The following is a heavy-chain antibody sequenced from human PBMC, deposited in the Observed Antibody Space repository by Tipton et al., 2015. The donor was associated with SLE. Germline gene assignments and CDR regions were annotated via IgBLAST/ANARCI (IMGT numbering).Heavy chain of an antibody. CDR1: GGSFSGYY. V-gene: IGHV4-34*01. CDR2: INHSGST. Sequence: TLSLTCAVYGGSFSGYYWSWIRQPPGKGLEWIGEINHSGSTNYNPSLKRRVTISLVPSKRQFSLKLTSVTAADTAVYYCARCSGSFPFDYWGQGTLVTVSS. D-gene: IGHD1-26*01. J-gene: IGHJ4*02. CDR3: ARCSGSFPFDY.